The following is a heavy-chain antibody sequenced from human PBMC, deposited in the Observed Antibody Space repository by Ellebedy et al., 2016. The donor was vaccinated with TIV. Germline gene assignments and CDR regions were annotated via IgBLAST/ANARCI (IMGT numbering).Heavy chain of an antibody. Sequence: GESLKISCEGSGYSFTSYYINWVRQMPGKGLEWVGRIDPTDSDIRYSPSFEGHVVISADKSIRTAFLQWSSLKASDTATYYCARTDSSGWDNYAFDVWGQGTVVTVSS. V-gene: IGHV5-10-1*01. CDR3: ARTDSSGWDNYAFDV. CDR1: GYSFTSYY. CDR2: IDPTDSDI. J-gene: IGHJ3*01. D-gene: IGHD6-19*01.